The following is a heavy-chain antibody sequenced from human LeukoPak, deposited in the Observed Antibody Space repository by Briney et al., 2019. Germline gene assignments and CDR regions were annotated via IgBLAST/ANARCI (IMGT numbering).Heavy chain of an antibody. Sequence: GESLKISCKGSGYSFTSYWIGWVRQMPGKGLEWMGIIYPGDSDTRYSPSFQGQVTISADKSISTAYLQWSSLKASDTAMYYCASHNGGYYDSSGYYLNWGQGTLVTVSS. CDR3: ASHNGGYYDSSGYYLN. CDR1: GYSFTSYW. D-gene: IGHD3-22*01. CDR2: IYPGDSDT. V-gene: IGHV5-51*01. J-gene: IGHJ4*02.